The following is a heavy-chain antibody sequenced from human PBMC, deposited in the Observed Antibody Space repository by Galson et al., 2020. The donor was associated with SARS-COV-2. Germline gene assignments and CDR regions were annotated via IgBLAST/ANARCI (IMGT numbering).Heavy chain of an antibody. CDR3: TPTIIVPGTLDY. Sequence: GGSLRLSCAASGFTFSTYAMHWVRQAPGKGLEWVAVIWSDENHKYCVDSVKGRFTISRDNSKNTVNLQMNSLKVEDTAMYYCTPTIIVPGTLDYWGQGTLVSVSS. CDR2: IWSDENHK. V-gene: IGHV3-33*01. CDR1: GFTFSTYA. J-gene: IGHJ4*02. D-gene: IGHD2-2*01.